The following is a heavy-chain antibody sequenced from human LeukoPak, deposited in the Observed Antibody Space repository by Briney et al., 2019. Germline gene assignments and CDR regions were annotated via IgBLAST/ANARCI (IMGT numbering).Heavy chain of an antibody. D-gene: IGHD3-22*01. CDR1: GGSISSYH. CDR3: AGSGYYYDSSDYSRFDY. Sequence: SETLSLTCTVSGGSISSYHWSWIRQPPGKGLEWIGYIYYSGSTNYNPSLKSRVTISVDTSKNQFSLKLSSVTAADTAVYYCAGSGYYYDSSDYSRFDYWGQGTLVTVSS. CDR2: IYYSGST. V-gene: IGHV4-59*01. J-gene: IGHJ4*02.